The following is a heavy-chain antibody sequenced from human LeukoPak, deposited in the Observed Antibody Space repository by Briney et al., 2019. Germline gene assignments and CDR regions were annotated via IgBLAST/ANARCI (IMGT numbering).Heavy chain of an antibody. D-gene: IGHD3-10*01. V-gene: IGHV4-59*01. CDR1: GGSISSYY. J-gene: IGHJ6*02. Sequence: PSETLSLTCTVSGGSISSYYWSWIRQPPGKGLEWIGYIYYSGGTNYNPSLKSRVTISVDTSKNQFSLKLSSVTAADTAVYYCVRENVGSYYYYGMDVWGQGTTVTVSS. CDR2: IYYSGGT. CDR3: VRENVGSYYYYGMDV.